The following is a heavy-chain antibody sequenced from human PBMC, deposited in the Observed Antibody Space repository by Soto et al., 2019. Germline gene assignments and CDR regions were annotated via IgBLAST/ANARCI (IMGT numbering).Heavy chain of an antibody. CDR1: GFTFSSYS. Sequence: PGGSLRLSCAASGFTFSSYSMNWVRQAPGKGLEWVSYISSSSSTIYYADSVKGRFTISRDNAKNSLYLQMNSLRAEDTAVYYCAKDRPLDSSGYSPALADYWGQGTLVTVSS. J-gene: IGHJ4*02. CDR2: ISSSSSTI. CDR3: AKDRPLDSSGYSPALADY. D-gene: IGHD3-22*01. V-gene: IGHV3-48*01.